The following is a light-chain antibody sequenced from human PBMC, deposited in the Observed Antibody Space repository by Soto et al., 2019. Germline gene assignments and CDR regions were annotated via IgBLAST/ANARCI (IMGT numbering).Light chain of an antibody. CDR2: DVN. J-gene: IGLJ7*01. CDR3: SSYTTSSTVI. V-gene: IGLV2-14*01. Sequence: QSVLTQPAAVSGSPGQSITISCTGTSSDVGGYDYVSWYQKYPGKAPKLIISDVNDRPSGVSNRFSGSKSGNTASLTISGLQAEDEADYYCSSYTTSSTVIFGEGTQLTVL. CDR1: SSDVGGYDY.